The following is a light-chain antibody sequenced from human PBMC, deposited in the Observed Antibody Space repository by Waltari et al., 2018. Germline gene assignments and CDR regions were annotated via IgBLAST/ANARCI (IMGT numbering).Light chain of an antibody. CDR2: KIS. Sequence: DVVMTQSPLSLPVTLGQPASISCWSSQSLIHNKGNTYLNWFQQRPGQSPRRLIYKISNRDSGVPDRFSGSGSGTDFTLRISRVEAEDVGVYYCMQGTHPPQTFGGGTKVEIK. CDR1: QSLIHNKGNTY. J-gene: IGKJ4*01. CDR3: MQGTHPPQT. V-gene: IGKV2-30*02.